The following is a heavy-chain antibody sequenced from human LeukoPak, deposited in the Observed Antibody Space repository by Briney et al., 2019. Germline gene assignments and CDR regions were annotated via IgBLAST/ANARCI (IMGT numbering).Heavy chain of an antibody. D-gene: IGHD5-18*01. CDR3: ARGLGYSYGEYFDY. Sequence: PSETLSLTCTVSGGSISSSSYYWGWIRQPPGKGLEWIGSIYYSGSTYYNPSLKSRVTISVDTSKNQFSLKLSSVTAADTAVYYCARGLGYSYGEYFDYWGQGTLVTVSS. J-gene: IGHJ4*02. CDR2: IYYSGST. CDR1: GGSISSSSYY. V-gene: IGHV4-39*07.